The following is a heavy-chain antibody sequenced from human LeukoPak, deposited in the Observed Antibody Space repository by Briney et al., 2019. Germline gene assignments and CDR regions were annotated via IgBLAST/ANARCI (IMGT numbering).Heavy chain of an antibody. D-gene: IGHD4-23*01. J-gene: IGHJ5*02. CDR1: GVSISSYY. CDR3: ARQDYGGWFDP. Sequence: SETLSLTCTVSGVSISSYYWSWIRQPPGKGLEWIGYIYYSGSTNYNPSLKSRVTISVDTSKNQFSLKLSSVTAADTAVYYCARQDYGGWFDPWGQGTLVTVSS. CDR2: IYYSGST. V-gene: IGHV4-59*01.